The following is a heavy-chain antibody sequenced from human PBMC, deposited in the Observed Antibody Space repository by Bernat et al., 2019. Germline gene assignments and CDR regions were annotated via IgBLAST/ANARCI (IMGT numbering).Heavy chain of an antibody. J-gene: IGHJ4*02. CDR1: GFHLSNFL. Sequence: VPAVEAGGGLGQPGGSPRTSRAALGFHLSNFLIEWVRQGSGKGAEGVANIKQDGSEKYYVDSVKGRFTISRDNAKNSLYLQMNSLRAEDTAVYYCARDRYSPDSSGWPYFDYWGQGTLVTVSS. CDR2: IKQDGSEK. CDR3: ARDRYSPDSSGWPYFDY. D-gene: IGHD6-19*01. V-gene: IGHV3-7*03.